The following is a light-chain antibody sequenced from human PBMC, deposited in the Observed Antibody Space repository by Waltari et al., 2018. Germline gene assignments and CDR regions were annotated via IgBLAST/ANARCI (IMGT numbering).Light chain of an antibody. Sequence: DIQLSQSPSFLSASVGDTVTITCRASQNINYFLAWYQQKPGKGPQLLIYGASTLQSGVPPMFSGSGSGTEFTLTVSSLQPDDFATYYCQNLDTYPSFGQGTKLEVK. V-gene: IGKV1-9*01. J-gene: IGKJ2*01. CDR1: QNINYF. CDR3: QNLDTYPS. CDR2: GAS.